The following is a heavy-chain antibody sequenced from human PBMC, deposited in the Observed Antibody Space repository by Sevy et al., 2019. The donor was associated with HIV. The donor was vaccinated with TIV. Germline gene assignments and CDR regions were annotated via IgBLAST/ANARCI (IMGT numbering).Heavy chain of an antibody. CDR2: INESGIT. D-gene: IGHD2-2*01. Sequence: SETLSLTCAVNDGSFSGYYWNWIRQLPGKGLEWIGEINESGITYYNPSLKGRVTISVDTSKKQFSLKLNSVTAADTAVYFCARSPPVVVVPGAPSWFDPWGQGTLVTVSS. CDR3: ARSPPVVVVPGAPSWFDP. CDR1: DGSFSGYY. J-gene: IGHJ5*02. V-gene: IGHV4-34*01.